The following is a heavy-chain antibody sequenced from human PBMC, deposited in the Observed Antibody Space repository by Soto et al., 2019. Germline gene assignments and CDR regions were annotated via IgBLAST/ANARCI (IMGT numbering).Heavy chain of an antibody. V-gene: IGHV4-34*01. Sequence: QVQLQQWGAGLLKPSETLSLTCAVYGGSFSGYYWSWIRQPPGKGLEWIGEINHSGSTNYNPSLKRRVTISVDTSKNQFSLKLSSVTAADTAVYYCARGGGSSWYYYGMDVWGQGTTVTVSS. CDR3: ARGGGSSWYYYGMDV. CDR2: INHSGST. J-gene: IGHJ6*02. D-gene: IGHD6-13*01. CDR1: GGSFSGYY.